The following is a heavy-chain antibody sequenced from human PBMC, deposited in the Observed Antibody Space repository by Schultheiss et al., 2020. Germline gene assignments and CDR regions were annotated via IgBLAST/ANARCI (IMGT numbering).Heavy chain of an antibody. CDR2: INHSGST. CDR1: GGSFSGYS. D-gene: IGHD2-21*02. CDR3: ARGTVLVAATTYNWFDP. Sequence: SETLSLTCAVYGGSFSGYSWNWIRQFPGKGLEWIGEINHSGSTKYNPSLKSRVTISVDTSKNQFSLKLTSVTAADTALYYCARGTVLVAATTYNWFDPWGQGALVTVSS. J-gene: IGHJ5*02. V-gene: IGHV4-34*01.